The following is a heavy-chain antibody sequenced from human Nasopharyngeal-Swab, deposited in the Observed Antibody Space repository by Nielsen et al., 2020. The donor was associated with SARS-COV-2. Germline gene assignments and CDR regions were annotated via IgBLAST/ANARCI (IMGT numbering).Heavy chain of an antibody. Sequence: SETLSLTYTVSGGSISSGGYYWSWIRQHPGKGLEWIGYIYYSGSTYYNPSLKSRVTISVHTSKNQFSLKLSSVTAADTAVYYCARVYRSSSPDNWYFDLWGRGTLVTVSS. CDR2: IYYSGST. V-gene: IGHV4-31*03. CDR3: ARVYRSSSPDNWYFDL. D-gene: IGHD6-6*01. CDR1: GGSISSGGYY. J-gene: IGHJ2*01.